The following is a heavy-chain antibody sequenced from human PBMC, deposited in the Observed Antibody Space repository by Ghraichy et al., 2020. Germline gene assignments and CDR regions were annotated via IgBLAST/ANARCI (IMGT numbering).Heavy chain of an antibody. CDR3: ARDKVMVRGVHEINWFDP. V-gene: IGHV3-33*01. CDR2: IWYDGSNK. CDR1: GFTFSSYG. Sequence: GGSLRLSCAASGFTFSSYGMHWVRQAPGKGLEWVAVIWYDGSNKYYADSVKGRFTISRDNSKNTLYLQMNSLRAEDTAVYYCARDKVMVRGVHEINWFDPWGQGTLVTVSS. D-gene: IGHD3-10*01. J-gene: IGHJ5*02.